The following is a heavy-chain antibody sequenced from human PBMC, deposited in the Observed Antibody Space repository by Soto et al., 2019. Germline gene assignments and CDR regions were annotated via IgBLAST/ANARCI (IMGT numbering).Heavy chain of an antibody. Sequence: SETLSLTCAVSGGSISSSNWWSWVRQPPGKELEWIGEIYHSGSTNYNPSLKSRVTISVDKSKNQFSLKLSSVTAADTAVYYCARVNRGSGSYYGDWGQGTLVTVSS. CDR2: IYHSGST. CDR3: ARVNRGSGSYYGD. J-gene: IGHJ4*02. V-gene: IGHV4-4*02. CDR1: GGSISSSNW. D-gene: IGHD3-10*01.